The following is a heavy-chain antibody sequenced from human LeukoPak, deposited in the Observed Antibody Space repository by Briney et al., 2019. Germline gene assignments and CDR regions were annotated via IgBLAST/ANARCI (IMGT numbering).Heavy chain of an antibody. CDR2: IKSKTDGGTT. CDR3: TTQLRFLEWLFH. J-gene: IGHJ4*02. D-gene: IGHD3-3*01. CDR1: GFTFSNAW. Sequence: GGSLRLSCAASGFTFSNAWMSWVRQAPGKGLEWVGRIKSKTDGGTTDYAAPVKGRFTISRDDSKNTLYLQMNSLKTEDTAVYYCTTQLRFLEWLFHWGQGTLVTVSS. V-gene: IGHV3-15*01.